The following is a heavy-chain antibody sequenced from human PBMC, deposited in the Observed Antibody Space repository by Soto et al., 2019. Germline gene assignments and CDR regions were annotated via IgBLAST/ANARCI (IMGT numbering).Heavy chain of an antibody. CDR1: GFTFSSYA. V-gene: IGHV3-30-3*01. D-gene: IGHD6-19*01. CDR2: ISYDGSNK. Sequence: GGSLRLSCAASGFTFSSYAMHWVRQAPGKGLEWVAVISYDGSNKYYADSVKGRFTISRDNSKNTLYLQMNSLRAEDTAVYYCARELIGIAVAEWYFDLWGRGTLVTVSS. J-gene: IGHJ2*01. CDR3: ARELIGIAVAEWYFDL.